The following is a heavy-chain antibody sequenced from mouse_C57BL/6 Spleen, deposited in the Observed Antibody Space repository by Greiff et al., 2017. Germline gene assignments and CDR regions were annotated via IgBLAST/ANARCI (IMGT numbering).Heavy chain of an antibody. CDR3: ARWGGSSSYYFDY. CDR2: IRNKANGYTT. Sequence: EVKLVESGGGLVQPGGSLSLSCAASGFTFTDYYMSWVRQPPGKALEWLGFIRNKANGYTTEYSASVKGRFTISRDNSQSILYLQMNALRAEDSATYYCARWGGSSSYYFDYWGQGTTLTVSS. V-gene: IGHV7-3*01. CDR1: GFTFTDYY. J-gene: IGHJ2*01. D-gene: IGHD1-1*01.